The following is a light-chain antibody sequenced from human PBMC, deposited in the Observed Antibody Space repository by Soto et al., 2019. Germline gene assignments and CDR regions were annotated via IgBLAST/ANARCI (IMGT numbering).Light chain of an antibody. CDR1: SSDVGGYNY. V-gene: IGLV2-14*01. Sequence: QSALTQPASVSGSPGQSITISCTGTSSDVGGYNYVSWYQQHPGKAPKLMIYEVSNRPSGVSNRFSGSKSGNTASLTISGLQAEDEADYYCSSYTSSSILWVFGGGTKLTVL. CDR3: SSYTSSSILWV. CDR2: EVS. J-gene: IGLJ3*02.